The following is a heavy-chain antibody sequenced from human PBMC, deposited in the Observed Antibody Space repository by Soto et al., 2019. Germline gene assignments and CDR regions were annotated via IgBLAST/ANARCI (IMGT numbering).Heavy chain of an antibody. Sequence: PGGSLRLSCAASGITFSSYGMHWVRQAPGKGLEWVAVISYDGSNKYYADSVKGRFTISRDNSKNTLYLQMNSLRAEDTAVYYCAKSLEGDVWGQGTTVTVSS. CDR1: GITFSSYG. CDR2: ISYDGSNK. J-gene: IGHJ6*02. V-gene: IGHV3-30*18. CDR3: AKSLEGDV.